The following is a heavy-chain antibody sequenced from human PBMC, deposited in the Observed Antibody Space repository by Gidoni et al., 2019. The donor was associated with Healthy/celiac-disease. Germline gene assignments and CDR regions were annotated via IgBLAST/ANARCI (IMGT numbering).Heavy chain of an antibody. Sequence: LQVQESGPGLVKPSETLSLPCTVPGGSISSSSYSWGWIRQPPGTGLEWIGSIYYSGSTYYNPSLKSRVTISVDTSKNQFSLKLSSVTAADTAVYYCARWRDGYRPGFDYWGQGTLVTVSS. J-gene: IGHJ4*02. CDR3: ARWRDGYRPGFDY. V-gene: IGHV4-39*01. D-gene: IGHD5-12*01. CDR2: IYYSGST. CDR1: GGSISSSSYS.